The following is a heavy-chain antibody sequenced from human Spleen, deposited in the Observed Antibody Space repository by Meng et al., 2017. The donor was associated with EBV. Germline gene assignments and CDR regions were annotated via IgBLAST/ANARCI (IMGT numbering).Heavy chain of an antibody. CDR3: ARDAGYYETAGYY. V-gene: IGHV1-46*01. D-gene: IGHD3-3*01. J-gene: IGHJ4*02. CDR2: VYGGDTST. Sequence: VHMVQAGAEGTKPGASMRVSCKASGYAFTSYYIHWVRQAPGQGLEWMGVVYGGDTSTTYAQQFQGRVTMTRDSSTGTVYMELSSLRSEDTAMYYCARDAGYYETAGYYWGQGTLVTVSS. CDR1: GYAFTSYY.